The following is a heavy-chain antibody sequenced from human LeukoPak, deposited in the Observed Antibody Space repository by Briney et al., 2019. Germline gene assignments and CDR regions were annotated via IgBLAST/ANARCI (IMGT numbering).Heavy chain of an antibody. CDR3: AREVNTMVRGVIGGYFDC. CDR1: VYTFTAYY. Sequence: GASGKVSCKSSVYTFTAYYMHWVRQAPGQGLEWMGWINPNSGGTNYAQKCQGRVTMTRDTSISTAYMELSRLRSDETAVYYCAREVNTMVRGVIGGYFDCWGQGTLVTVS. V-gene: IGHV1-2*02. CDR2: INPNSGGT. D-gene: IGHD3-10*01. J-gene: IGHJ4*02.